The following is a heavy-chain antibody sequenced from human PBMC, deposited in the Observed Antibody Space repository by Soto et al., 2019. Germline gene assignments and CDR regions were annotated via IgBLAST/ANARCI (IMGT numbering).Heavy chain of an antibody. CDR3: ARIIYYGYFDP. CDR2: IDWDGDK. Sequence: SGPTLANPTQTLTLTCTFSGFSLSTSGMSVSWIRQSPGKALEWLARIDWDGDKYFSTSLKTRLTISKDTSKNQVVLTMTSVDPVDTATYYCARIIYYGYFDPWGQGTLVTVSS. D-gene: IGHD3-22*01. V-gene: IGHV2-70*11. CDR1: GFSLSTSGMS. J-gene: IGHJ5*02.